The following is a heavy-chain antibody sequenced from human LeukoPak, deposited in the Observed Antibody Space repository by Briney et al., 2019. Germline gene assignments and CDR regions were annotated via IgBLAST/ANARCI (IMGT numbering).Heavy chain of an antibody. V-gene: IGHV1-2*06. Sequence: ASVKVSCKASGYTFTGYYMHWVRQAPGQGLEWMGRINPSSGGTNYAQKFQGRVTMTRDTSISTAYMELSRLRSDDTAVYYCARGSGSYFRFDPWGQGTLVTVSS. D-gene: IGHD1-26*01. CDR1: GYTFTGYY. CDR2: INPSSGGT. J-gene: IGHJ5*02. CDR3: ARGSGSYFRFDP.